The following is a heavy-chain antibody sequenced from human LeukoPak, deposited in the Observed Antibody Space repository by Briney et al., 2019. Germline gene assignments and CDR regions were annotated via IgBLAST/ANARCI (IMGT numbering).Heavy chain of an antibody. V-gene: IGHV4-39*01. D-gene: IGHD2/OR15-2a*01. CDR3: ERPKVATFSSPAAFDY. Sequence: SETLSLTCTVSGGSISSSSYYWGWIRQPPGKGLGWIGSIYCSGSTYYNPSLKSRVTISVATSKNQFSLKLSSVTAADTAVYCCERPKVATFSSPAAFDYWGQGTLVTVSS. CDR1: GGSISSSSYY. CDR2: IYCSGST. J-gene: IGHJ4*02.